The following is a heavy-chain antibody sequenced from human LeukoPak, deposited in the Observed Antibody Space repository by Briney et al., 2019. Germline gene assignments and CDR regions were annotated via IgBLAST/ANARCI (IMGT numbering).Heavy chain of an antibody. V-gene: IGHV3-23*01. CDR3: ASAGYSYGAFFD. J-gene: IGHJ4*02. Sequence: GVSLRLSCAASGFTFSSYSMNWVRQAPGKGVEWVSAISGSGNRTFYADSVKGRFAISRDNSKSRVYLQMNSLRAGDTAVYYCASAGYSYGAFFDWGQGTLVTVSS. D-gene: IGHD5-18*01. CDR2: ISGSGNRT. CDR1: GFTFSSYS.